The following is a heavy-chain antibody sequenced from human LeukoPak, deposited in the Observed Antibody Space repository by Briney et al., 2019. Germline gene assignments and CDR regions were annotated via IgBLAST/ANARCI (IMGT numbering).Heavy chain of an antibody. CDR2: ISSSSSTI. CDR1: GFTFSSYS. V-gene: IGHV3-48*01. J-gene: IGHJ4*02. D-gene: IGHD1-7*01. CDR3: AKFPPPRELYYFDY. Sequence: GGSLRLSCAASGFTFSSYSMNWVRQAPGKGLEWVSYISSSSSTIYYADSVKGRFTISRDNSKNTLYLQMNSLRAEDTAVYYCAKFPPPRELYYFDYWGQGTLVTVSS.